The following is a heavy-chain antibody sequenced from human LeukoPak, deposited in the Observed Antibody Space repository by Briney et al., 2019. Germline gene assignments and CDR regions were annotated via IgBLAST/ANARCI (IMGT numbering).Heavy chain of an antibody. CDR3: ARDLGPSGGGDDAFDI. D-gene: IGHD3-16*01. Sequence: WGSLRLSCAASGFTFSSYSMNWVRQAPGKGLEWVSSISSSSSYMYYADSVKGRFTISRDNAKNSLYLQMSSLRAEDTAVYYCARDLGPSGGGDDAFDIWGQGTMVTVSS. J-gene: IGHJ3*02. CDR1: GFTFSSYS. V-gene: IGHV3-21*01. CDR2: ISSSSSYM.